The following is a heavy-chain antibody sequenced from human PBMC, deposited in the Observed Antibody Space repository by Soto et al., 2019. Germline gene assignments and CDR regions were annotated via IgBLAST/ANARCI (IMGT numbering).Heavy chain of an antibody. D-gene: IGHD2-15*01. V-gene: IGHV4-59*01. CDR2: IYYSGST. CDR3: ARETGYCSGGSCYPNWFDP. J-gene: IGHJ5*02. Sequence: SETLSLTCTVSGGSISSYYWSWIRQPPGKGLEWIGYIYYSGSTNYNPSLKSRVTISVDTSKNQFSLKLSSVTAADTAVYYCARETGYCSGGSCYPNWFDPWGQGTLVTVSS. CDR1: GGSISSYY.